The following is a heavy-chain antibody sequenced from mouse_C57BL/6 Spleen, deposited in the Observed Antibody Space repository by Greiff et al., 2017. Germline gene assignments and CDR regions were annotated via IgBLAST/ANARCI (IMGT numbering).Heavy chain of an antibody. CDR2: IDPSDSYT. J-gene: IGHJ4*01. CDR1: GYTFTSYW. V-gene: IGHV1-50*01. CDR3: ASPQTAQAGYYYAMDY. D-gene: IGHD3-2*02. Sequence: QVQLQQPGAELVKPGASVKLSCKASGYTFTSYWMQWVKQRPGQGLEWIGEIDPSDSYTNYNQKFKGKATLTVDTSSSTAYMQLSSLTSEDSAVYYGASPQTAQAGYYYAMDYWGQGTSVTVSS.